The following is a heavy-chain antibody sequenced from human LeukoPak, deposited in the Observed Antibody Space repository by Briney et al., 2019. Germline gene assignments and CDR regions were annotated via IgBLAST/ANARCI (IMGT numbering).Heavy chain of an antibody. CDR3: TYLRTPYYNDKWLDP. CDR1: GFTFRTFS. Sequence: QSGGSLRLSCAASGFTFRTFSMNWVRQAPGKGLEWLSHISSGSSPIYYADSVKGRFTISRDDAQNLVYLQMNSLRVEDTAVYYCTYLRTPYYNDKWLDPWGQGALVTVSS. V-gene: IGHV3-48*04. J-gene: IGHJ5*02. CDR2: ISSGSSPI. D-gene: IGHD3/OR15-3a*01.